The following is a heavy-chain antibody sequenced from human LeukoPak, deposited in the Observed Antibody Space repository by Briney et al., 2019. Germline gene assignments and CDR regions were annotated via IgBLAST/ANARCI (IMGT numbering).Heavy chain of an antibody. J-gene: IGHJ6*02. D-gene: IGHD6-19*01. CDR2: ISYDGSYT. CDR1: GFTFSSYG. V-gene: IGHV3-30*18. Sequence: GSLRLSCAASGFTFSSYGMHWVRQAPGKGLEWVAIISYDGSYTYYVDSVKGRFTISRDNSKNTLYLQMNSLRAEDTAVYYCAKGIAVAGGAGFYYGMDVWGQGTTVTVSS. CDR3: AKGIAVAGGAGFYYGMDV.